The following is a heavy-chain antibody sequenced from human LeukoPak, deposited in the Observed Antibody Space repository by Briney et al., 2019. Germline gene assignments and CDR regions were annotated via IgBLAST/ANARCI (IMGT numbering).Heavy chain of an antibody. V-gene: IGHV3-30-3*01. J-gene: IGHJ3*02. CDR2: ISYDGSNK. Sequence: PGGSLRLSCAASGFTFSSYAMHWVRQAPGKGLEWVAVISYDGSNKYYADSVKGRFTISRDNSKNTLYLQMNSLRAEDTAVYYCARVPIGHSDAFDIWGQGTMVTVSS. CDR3: ARVPIGHSDAFDI. CDR1: GFTFSSYA.